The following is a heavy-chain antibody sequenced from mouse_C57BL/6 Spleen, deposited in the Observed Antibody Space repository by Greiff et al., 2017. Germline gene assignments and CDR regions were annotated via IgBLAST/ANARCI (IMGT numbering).Heavy chain of an antibody. CDR3: TRESVTTVVAPFAY. J-gene: IGHJ3*01. Sequence: EVQGVESGEGLVKPGGSLKLSCAASGFTFSSYAMSWVRQTPEQRLEWVAYISSGGDYIYYADTVKGRFTISRDNARNTLYLQMSSLKSEDTAMYYCTRESVTTVVAPFAYWGQGTLVTVSA. D-gene: IGHD1-1*01. V-gene: IGHV5-9-1*02. CDR2: ISSGGDYI. CDR1: GFTFSSYA.